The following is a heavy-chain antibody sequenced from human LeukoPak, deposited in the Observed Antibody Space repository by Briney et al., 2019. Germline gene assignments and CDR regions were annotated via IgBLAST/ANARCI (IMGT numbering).Heavy chain of an antibody. J-gene: IGHJ4*02. CDR1: GGSFSGYH. CDR2: INHSGST. CDR3: ARAAWAGTVDY. Sequence: PSETLSLTCAVYGGSFSGYHWSWIRQPPGKGLEWIGEINHSGSTNYNPSLKSRVTISVDTSKNQFSLKLSSVTAADTAVYYCARAAWAGTVDYWGQGTLVTVSS. V-gene: IGHV4-34*01. D-gene: IGHD6-19*01.